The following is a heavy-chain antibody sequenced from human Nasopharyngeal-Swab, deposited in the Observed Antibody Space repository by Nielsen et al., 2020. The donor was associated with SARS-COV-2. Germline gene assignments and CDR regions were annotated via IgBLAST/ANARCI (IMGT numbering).Heavy chain of an antibody. D-gene: IGHD1-26*01. CDR1: GGSISDFH. CDR2: ILYSGSP. Sequence: SETLSLTCTVSGGSISDFHWRWIRQLPGKGLEWYGYILYSGSPTYNPSLKSRVTMSVDTSKSHFSLKLRSVTAANTAVYHCAKFTSGNPTPHYHHYGMDAWGQGATVTVS. V-gene: IGHV4-59*08. CDR3: AKFTSGNPTPHYHHYGMDA. J-gene: IGHJ6*02.